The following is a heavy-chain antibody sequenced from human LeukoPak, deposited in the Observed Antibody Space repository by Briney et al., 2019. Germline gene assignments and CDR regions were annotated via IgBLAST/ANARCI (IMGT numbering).Heavy chain of an antibody. CDR1: GFTFSSNG. D-gene: IGHD5/OR15-5a*01. J-gene: IGHJ4*02. V-gene: IGHV3-33*01. Sequence: GGSLTLSCAASGFTFSSNGMQWVRQAPGKGLEWVALIWYDGSKKYYAESVKGRFTISRDNSEITLYLQLNSLRAEDTAIYYCARLQGVSTFDYWGQGTLVTVSS. CDR3: ARLQGVSTFDY. CDR2: IWYDGSKK.